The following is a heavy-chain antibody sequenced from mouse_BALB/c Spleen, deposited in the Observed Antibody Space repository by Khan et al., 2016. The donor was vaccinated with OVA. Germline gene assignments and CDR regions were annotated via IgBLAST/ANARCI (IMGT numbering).Heavy chain of an antibody. Sequence: EVELVESGGGLVKPGGSLKLSCAASGFTFSDYYMYWVRQTPEKRLEWVATISDGGSYTYYPDSVKGRFTISRDNAKNNLYLQMSSLKSEVTAMDYCARAGYGGFAYWGQGTLVTVSA. V-gene: IGHV5-4*02. J-gene: IGHJ3*01. CDR2: ISDGGSYT. D-gene: IGHD1-1*02. CDR1: GFTFSDYY. CDR3: ARAGYGGFAY.